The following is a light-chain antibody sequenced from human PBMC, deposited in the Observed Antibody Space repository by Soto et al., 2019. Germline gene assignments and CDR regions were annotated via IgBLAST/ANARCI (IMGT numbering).Light chain of an antibody. CDR2: GES. Sequence: EIVWKQSPGTLSLYPGEIATLCFRASPSVSNNYLAWYQQKPGQPPRLLIYGESNRATGIPDRLSGSGSGTDFTLTISRLEPEDFEVYYCQQYGSSGTFGQGTKVENK. CDR3: QQYGSSGT. CDR1: PSVSNNY. V-gene: IGKV3-20*01. J-gene: IGKJ1*01.